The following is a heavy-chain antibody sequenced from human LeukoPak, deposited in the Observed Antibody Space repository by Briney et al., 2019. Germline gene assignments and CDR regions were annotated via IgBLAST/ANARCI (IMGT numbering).Heavy chain of an antibody. J-gene: IGHJ6*03. CDR3: AKGSGDSSGYYYDYYFYYMDV. Sequence: GGSLRLSCAASGFTFSSYAMTWVRQAPGKGLEWVSSISGSGGSTYYADSVKGRFTISRDNSKNTLYLQMNSLRAEDTAVYHCAKGSGDSSGYYYDYYFYYMDVWGKGTTVTVSS. CDR1: GFTFSSYA. D-gene: IGHD3-22*01. V-gene: IGHV3-23*01. CDR2: ISGSGGST.